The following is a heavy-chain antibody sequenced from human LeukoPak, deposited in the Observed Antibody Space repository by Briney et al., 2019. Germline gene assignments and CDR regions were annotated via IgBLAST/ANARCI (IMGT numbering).Heavy chain of an antibody. Sequence: GGSPRLSCAASGFTFSSYGVHWVRQAPGKGLEWVAVIWYDGSNKYYADSVKGRFTISRDNSKNTLYLQMNSLRAEDTAVYYCAKGHYYGSGSLDYWGQGTLVTVSS. D-gene: IGHD3-10*01. V-gene: IGHV3-33*06. J-gene: IGHJ4*02. CDR2: IWYDGSNK. CDR1: GFTFSSYG. CDR3: AKGHYYGSGSLDY.